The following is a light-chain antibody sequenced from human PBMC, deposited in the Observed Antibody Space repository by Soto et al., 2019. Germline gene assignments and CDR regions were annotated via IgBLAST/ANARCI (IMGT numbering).Light chain of an antibody. V-gene: IGLV2-14*01. CDR1: SSDVGGYNY. CDR2: EVS. J-gene: IGLJ1*01. CDR3: SSYTSSSLEV. Sequence: QSALTQPASVSGSPGQSITTSCTGTSSDVGGYNYASWYQQHPGKAPKLMIYEVSNRPSGVSNRFSGSKSGNTASLTISGLQAEDEADYYCSSYTSSSLEVFGTGTKVTVL.